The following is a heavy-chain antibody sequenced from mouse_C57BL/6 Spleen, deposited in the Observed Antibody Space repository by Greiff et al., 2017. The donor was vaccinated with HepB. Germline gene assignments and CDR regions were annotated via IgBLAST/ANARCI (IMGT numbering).Heavy chain of an antibody. J-gene: IGHJ2*01. Sequence: QVQLQQPGAELVRPGSSVKLSCKASGYTFTSYWMHWVKQRPIQGLEWIGNIDPSDSETHYNQKFKDKATLTVVKSSSTAYMQLSSLTSEDSAVYYCARWGYYGSSYEWGQGTTLTVSS. CDR3: ARWGYYGSSYE. D-gene: IGHD1-1*01. CDR2: IDPSDSET. V-gene: IGHV1-52*01. CDR1: GYTFTSYW.